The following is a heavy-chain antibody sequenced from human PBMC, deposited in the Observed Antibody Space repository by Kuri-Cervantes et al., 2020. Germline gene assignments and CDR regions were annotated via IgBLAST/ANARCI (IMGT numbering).Heavy chain of an antibody. CDR3: RAVLQHNWDYYYDY. D-gene: IGHD1-1*01. Sequence: SVKVSCKASGYTFTSYYMHWVRQAPGQGLEWMGGIIPIFGTANYAQKFQGRVTITTDESTSTAYMELSSLRSEDTAVYYCRAVLQHNWDYYYDYWGQGTLVTVSS. J-gene: IGHJ4*02. V-gene: IGHV1-69*05. CDR2: IIPIFGTA. CDR1: GYTFTSYY.